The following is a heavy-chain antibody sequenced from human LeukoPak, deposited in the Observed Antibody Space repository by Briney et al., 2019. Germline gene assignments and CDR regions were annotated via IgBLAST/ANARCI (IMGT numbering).Heavy chain of an antibody. V-gene: IGHV4-30-4*08. Sequence: KASETLSLTCTVSGGSISSDDYYWSWIRQPPGKGLEWIGYIYYSGSTYYNPSLKSRVTISVDTSKNQFSLKLSSVTAADTAVYYCARVHYGSGSLYYYYYYMDVWGKRTTVTVSS. CDR2: IYYSGST. CDR1: GGSISSDDYY. J-gene: IGHJ6*03. D-gene: IGHD3-10*01. CDR3: ARVHYGSGSLYYYYYYMDV.